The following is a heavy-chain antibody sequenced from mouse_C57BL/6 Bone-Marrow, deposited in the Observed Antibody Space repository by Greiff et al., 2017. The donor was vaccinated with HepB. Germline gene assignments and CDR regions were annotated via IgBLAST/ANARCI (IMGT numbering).Heavy chain of an antibody. Sequence: QVQLKQSGPELVKPGASVKISCKASGYAFSSSWMNWVKQRPGKGLEWIGRIYPGDGDTNYNGKFKGKATLSADKSSSTAYMQLSSLTSEDSAVYYCARWGRTGAWFAYWGQGTLVTVSA. CDR1: GYAFSSSW. J-gene: IGHJ3*01. CDR2: IYPGDGDT. CDR3: ARWGRTGAWFAY. D-gene: IGHD4-1*01. V-gene: IGHV1-82*01.